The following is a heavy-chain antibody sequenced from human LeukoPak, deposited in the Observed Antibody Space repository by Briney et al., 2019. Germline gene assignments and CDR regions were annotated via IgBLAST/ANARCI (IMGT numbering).Heavy chain of an antibody. CDR1: GFTFSSYG. D-gene: IGHD6-6*01. CDR3: ARVRSSSYRPFDY. CDR2: ISSSSSYI. Sequence: GGSLRLSCAASGFTFSSYGMHWVRQAPGKGLEWASSISSSSSYIYYADSVKGRFTISRDNAKNSLYLQMNSLRAEDTAVYYCARVRSSSYRPFDYWGQGTLVTVSS. J-gene: IGHJ4*02. V-gene: IGHV3-21*01.